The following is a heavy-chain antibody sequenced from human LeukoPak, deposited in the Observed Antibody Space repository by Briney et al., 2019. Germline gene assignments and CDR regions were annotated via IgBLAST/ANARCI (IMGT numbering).Heavy chain of an antibody. D-gene: IGHD4-11*01. J-gene: IGHJ4*02. CDR1: GFTFSSYS. V-gene: IGHV3-48*01. CDR3: AGYSNLIDY. Sequence: GGSLRLSGAASGFTFSSYSMNWVRQAPGKGLEWVSYISSSSSTIYYADSVKGRFTISRGNAKNSLHLQMNSLRAEDTAVYYCAGYSNLIDYWGQGTLVTVSS. CDR2: ISSSSSTI.